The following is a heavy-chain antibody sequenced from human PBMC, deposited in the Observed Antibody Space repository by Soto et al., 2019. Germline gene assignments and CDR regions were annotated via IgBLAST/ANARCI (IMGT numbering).Heavy chain of an antibody. J-gene: IGHJ3*01. V-gene: IGHV1-2*02. D-gene: IGHD3-3*01. CDR3: AGGGGFGVGGSAAFDV. Sequence: QLHLVQSGAVVKKPGASVTGSCSASGYPVTAYYMHWVRQAPGRGLEWMGGINPATGAAKDTQTFQGRVTMTRDTYTSTVTVELCWRPSVGTAVVYWAGGGGFGVGGSAAFDVWGQGTMVTGSS. CDR1: GYPVTAYY. CDR2: INPATGAA.